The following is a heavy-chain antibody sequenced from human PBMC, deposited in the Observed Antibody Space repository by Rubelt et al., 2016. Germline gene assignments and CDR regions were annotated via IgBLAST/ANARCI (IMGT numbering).Heavy chain of an antibody. CDR3: AKELCSGGNCYLGY. CDR2: VNHNGHT. CDR1: GGSFNNYY. Sequence: QVQLQQWGAGLLKPSETLSLTCAVYGGSFNNYYWFWIRQPPGKGLEWIGEVNHNGHTNYNPSLKSRLTISLDTSKSQFSLKLSSVTAADTAVYYCAKELCSGGNCYLGYWGQGTRVTVSS. D-gene: IGHD2-15*01. V-gene: IGHV4-34*01. J-gene: IGHJ4*02.